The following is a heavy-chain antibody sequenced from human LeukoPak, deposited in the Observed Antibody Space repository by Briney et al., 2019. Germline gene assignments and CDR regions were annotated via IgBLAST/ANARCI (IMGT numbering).Heavy chain of an antibody. CDR3: ARDQAGSGADY. Sequence: SETLSLTCAVYGGSFSGYYWSWIRQPPGKGLEWIGEINHSGSANYNPPLKSRVTISVDTYKNQFSLKLSPVTAADTAVYYCARDQAGSGADYWGQGTLVTVSS. CDR1: GGSFSGYY. D-gene: IGHD6-19*01. V-gene: IGHV4-34*01. J-gene: IGHJ4*02. CDR2: INHSGSA.